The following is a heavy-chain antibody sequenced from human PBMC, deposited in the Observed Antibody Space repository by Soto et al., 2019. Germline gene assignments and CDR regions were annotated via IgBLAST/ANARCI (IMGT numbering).Heavy chain of an antibody. V-gene: IGHV4-30-4*01. Sequence: QVQLQESGPGLVKPSETLSLTCTVSGGSISGGIYYWSWVRQSPGKGLEWIGYIFHSGSTFYNPSLGSRVTISVGPSKNQFSLRLSSVTAADTAVYYCAREIIPLTTDWYFDLWGRGTLVTVSS. CDR3: AREIIPLTTDWYFDL. CDR1: GGSISGGIYY. J-gene: IGHJ2*01. D-gene: IGHD4-17*01. CDR2: IFHSGST.